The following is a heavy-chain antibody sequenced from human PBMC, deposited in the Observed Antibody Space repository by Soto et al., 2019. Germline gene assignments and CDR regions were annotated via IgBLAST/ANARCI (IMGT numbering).Heavy chain of an antibody. CDR1: GGSISSYY. J-gene: IGHJ4*02. D-gene: IGHD2-15*01. V-gene: IGHV4-59*01. CDR3: ARDRYCSGGSCYPFLFDY. Sequence: SETLSLTCTVSGGSISSYYWSWIRQPPGKGLEWIAYINYSGSTNYNPSLKSRVTISVDISKNQFSLKLSSVTAADTAIYYCARDRYCSGGSCYPFLFDYWGQGILVTVSS. CDR2: INYSGST.